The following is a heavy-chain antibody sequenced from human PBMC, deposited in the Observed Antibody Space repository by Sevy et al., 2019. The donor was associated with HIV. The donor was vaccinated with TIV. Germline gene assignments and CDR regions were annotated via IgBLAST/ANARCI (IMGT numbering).Heavy chain of an antibody. CDR1: GFTFSSYA. D-gene: IGHD2-15*01. V-gene: IGHV3-30-3*01. CDR3: ARGLDAAPATDLWY. Sequence: GGSLRLSCAASGFTFSSYAMHWVRQAPGKGLEWVAVISYDGSNKYYADSVKGRFTISRDKSKNTLYLQMNSRRAEDTAVYYCARGLDAAPATDLWYWGQGTLVTVSS. CDR2: ISYDGSNK. J-gene: IGHJ4*02.